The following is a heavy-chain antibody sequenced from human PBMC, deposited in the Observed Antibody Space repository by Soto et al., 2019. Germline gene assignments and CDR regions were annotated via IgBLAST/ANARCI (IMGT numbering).Heavy chain of an antibody. Sequence: QVQLQQWGAGLLKPSETLSLTCAVYGGSFSGYYWSWIRQPPGKGLEWIGEINHSGSTNYNPSLKSRVTISVDTSKHQFSLKLSSVTAADTAVYYCARGRGLLWFGELRGRDYWGQGTLVTVSS. D-gene: IGHD3-10*01. J-gene: IGHJ4*02. CDR1: GGSFSGYY. V-gene: IGHV4-34*01. CDR2: INHSGST. CDR3: ARGRGLLWFGELRGRDY.